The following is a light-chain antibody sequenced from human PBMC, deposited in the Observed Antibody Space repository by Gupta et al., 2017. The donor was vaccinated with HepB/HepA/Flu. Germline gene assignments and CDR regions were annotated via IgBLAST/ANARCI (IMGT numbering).Light chain of an antibody. CDR1: SLRSYY. Sequence: SSELTQDPAVSVALGQTVRITCPGDSLRSYYASWYQQKPGQAPVLVIYGKNNRPSGIPDRFSGSSSGNTASLTITGAQAEDEADYYCNSRESSGNHRVFGGGTKLTVL. CDR3: NSRESSGNHRV. CDR2: GKN. V-gene: IGLV3-19*01. J-gene: IGLJ3*02.